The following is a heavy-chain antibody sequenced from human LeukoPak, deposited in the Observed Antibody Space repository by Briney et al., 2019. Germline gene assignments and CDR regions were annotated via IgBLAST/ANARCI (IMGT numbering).Heavy chain of an antibody. CDR3: AKDHGGYGSFDC. Sequence: PGGSLRLSCAASGFTFSSYEMNWVRQAPGKGLEWVSYISSSGSTIYYADSVKGRFTISRDNSRDTLYLQMNSLRAEDTAVYYCAKDHGGYGSFDCWGQGTLVTVSS. J-gene: IGHJ4*02. V-gene: IGHV3-48*03. CDR1: GFTFSSYE. CDR2: ISSSGSTI. D-gene: IGHD3-10*01.